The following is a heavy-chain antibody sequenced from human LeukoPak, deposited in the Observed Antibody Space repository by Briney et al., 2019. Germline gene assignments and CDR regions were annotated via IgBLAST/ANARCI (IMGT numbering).Heavy chain of an antibody. CDR3: ARVGYYESSGYYEY. D-gene: IGHD3-22*01. V-gene: IGHV1-2*04. CDR2: INPNSGGT. J-gene: IGHJ4*02. CDR1: GYTFTGYY. Sequence: ASVKVSCKASGYTFTGYYMHWVRQAPGQGLEWMGWINPNSGGTNYAQKFQGWVTMTRDTSISTAYMELSSLRSDDTAVYYCARVGYYESSGYYEYWGQGTLVTVSS.